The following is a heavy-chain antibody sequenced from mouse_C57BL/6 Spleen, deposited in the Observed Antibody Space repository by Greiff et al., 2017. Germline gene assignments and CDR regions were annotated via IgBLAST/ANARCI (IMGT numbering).Heavy chain of an antibody. CDR2: IDPENGDT. CDR3: TTERGAMDY. V-gene: IGHV14-4*01. Sequence: DVQLVESGAELVRPGASVKLSCTASGFNIKDDYMHWVKQRPEQGLEWIGWIDPENGDTEYASKFQGKATITADTSSNTAYLQLSSLTSEDTAVYYCTTERGAMDYWGQGTSVTVSS. J-gene: IGHJ4*01. CDR1: GFNIKDDY.